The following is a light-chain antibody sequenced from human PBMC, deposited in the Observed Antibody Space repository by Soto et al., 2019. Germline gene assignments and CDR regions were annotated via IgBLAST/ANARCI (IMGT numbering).Light chain of an antibody. Sequence: EIMMTQSPATLSVSPGERVSLSCRASQSIYEKLAWYQQKPGQTPRLLIYDASTRATGISGSFSGSGSGTEFTLTISSLQSEDFAVYYCQQYKNWPLFGQGTRLEIK. CDR1: QSIYEK. J-gene: IGKJ5*01. CDR3: QQYKNWPL. CDR2: DAS. V-gene: IGKV3-15*01.